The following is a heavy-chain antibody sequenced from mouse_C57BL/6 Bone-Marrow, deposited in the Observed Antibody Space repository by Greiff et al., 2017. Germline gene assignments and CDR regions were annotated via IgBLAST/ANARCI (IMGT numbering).Heavy chain of an antibody. CDR3: ARHEASYYYGSSPYFDY. Sequence: VQLQQSGAELVKPGASVKLSCKASGYTFTEYTIHWVKQRSGQGLEWIGWFYPGSGSIKYNEKFKDKATLTADQSSSTVYMELSRLTAEDSAVYFCARHEASYYYGSSPYFDYWGQGTTLTVSS. CDR2: FYPGSGSI. D-gene: IGHD1-1*01. V-gene: IGHV1-62-2*01. J-gene: IGHJ2*01. CDR1: GYTFTEYT.